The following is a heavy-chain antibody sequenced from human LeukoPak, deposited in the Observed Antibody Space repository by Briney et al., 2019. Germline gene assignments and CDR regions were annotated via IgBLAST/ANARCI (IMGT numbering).Heavy chain of an antibody. V-gene: IGHV4-59*08. CDR2: IYYSGST. CDR1: GGSISSYY. D-gene: IGHD1-26*01. Sequence: SETLSLTCTVSGGSISSYYWSWIRQPPGKGLEWIGYIYYSGSTNYNPSLKSRVTISVDTSKNQFSLKLSSVTAADTAVYYCARLGSWIDPWGQGTLVTVSS. J-gene: IGHJ5*02. CDR3: ARLGSWIDP.